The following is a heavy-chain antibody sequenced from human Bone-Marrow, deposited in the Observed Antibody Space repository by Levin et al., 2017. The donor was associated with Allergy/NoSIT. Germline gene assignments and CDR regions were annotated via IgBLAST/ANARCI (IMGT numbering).Heavy chain of an antibody. CDR1: GGSISSSSYY. CDR2: IYYSGST. V-gene: IGHV4-39*01. Sequence: SETLSLTCTVSGGSISSSSYYWGWIRQPPGKGLEWIGSIYYSGSTYYNPSLKSRVTISVDTSKNQFSLKLSSVTAADTAVYYCARHPGKGTGRFLEWPLPDYWGQGTLVTVSS. CDR3: ARHPGKGTGRFLEWPLPDY. J-gene: IGHJ4*02. D-gene: IGHD3-3*01.